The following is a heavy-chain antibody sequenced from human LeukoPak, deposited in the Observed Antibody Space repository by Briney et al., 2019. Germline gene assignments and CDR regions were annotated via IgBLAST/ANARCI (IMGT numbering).Heavy chain of an antibody. V-gene: IGHV1-69*05. CDR1: GGTFSSYA. CDR3: ARDAYDDYARSWFDP. CDR2: IIPIFGTA. D-gene: IGHD4-17*01. Sequence: ASVKVSCKASGGTFSSYAISWVRQAPGQGLEWMGGIIPIFGTANYAQKFQGRVTITTDESTSTAYMELSSLRSEDTAVYYCARDAYDDYARSWFDPWGQGTLVTVSS. J-gene: IGHJ5*02.